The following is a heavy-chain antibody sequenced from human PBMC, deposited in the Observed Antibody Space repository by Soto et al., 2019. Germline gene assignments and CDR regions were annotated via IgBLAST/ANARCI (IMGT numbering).Heavy chain of an antibody. CDR2: IIPIFGTA. CDR1: GGTFSSYA. J-gene: IGHJ6*02. Sequence: GASVEVSCKASGGTFSSYAISWVRQAPGQGLEWMGGIIPIFGTANYAQKFQGRVTITADKSTSTAYMELSSLRSEDTAVYYCAVPLRGLKYYYYGMDVWGQGTTVTVSS. V-gene: IGHV1-69*06. CDR3: AVPLRGLKYYYYGMDV. D-gene: IGHD2-15*01.